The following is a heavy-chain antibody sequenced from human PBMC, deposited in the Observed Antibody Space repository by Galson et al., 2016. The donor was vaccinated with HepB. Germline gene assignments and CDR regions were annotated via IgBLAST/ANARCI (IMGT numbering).Heavy chain of an antibody. Sequence: SETLSLTCAVSGGSISSSSWWSWVRQPPGKGLEWIGEIYHSGSPNYNPSLNSRVTITVAESKNQFSLKLSSVTAADTAVYYCARGKAYDFWSGYSHFYNYQGMDVWGQGTTVTVSS. J-gene: IGHJ6*02. CDR2: IYHSGSP. V-gene: IGHV4-4*02. D-gene: IGHD3-3*01. CDR3: ARGKAYDFWSGYSHFYNYQGMDV. CDR1: GGSISSSSW.